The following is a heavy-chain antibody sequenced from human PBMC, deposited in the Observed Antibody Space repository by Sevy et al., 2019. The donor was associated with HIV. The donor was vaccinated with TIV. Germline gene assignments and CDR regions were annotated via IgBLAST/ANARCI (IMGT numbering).Heavy chain of an antibody. J-gene: IGHJ5*02. CDR3: TRGGVVGAPDH. CDR1: GFTFSDYW. V-gene: IGHV3-7*01. CDR2: IKEDGSET. D-gene: IGHD2-15*01. Sequence: GGSLRLSCAASGFTFSDYWMTWVRQAPWKGLEWVANIKEDGSETYYSDSVKGRFTISRDNAENSLYLQMNYLGVDDTAVYYCTRGGVVGAPDHWGQGTLVTVSS.